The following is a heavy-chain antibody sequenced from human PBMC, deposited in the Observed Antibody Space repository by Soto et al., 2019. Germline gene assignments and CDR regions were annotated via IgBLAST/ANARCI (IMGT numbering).Heavy chain of an antibody. CDR1: GGSISTPGYS. CDR3: AAGPYYYYGLDV. D-gene: IGHD3-16*01. V-gene: IGHV4-30-2*01. CDR2: VYHNGNA. J-gene: IGHJ6*02. Sequence: SETLSLTCTVSGGSISTPGYSWSWIREPPGKAPEWIGYVYHNGNAYPKPSLKSRVTISLAGAKNQSSLNMTSVTPADPGLYYCAAGPYYYYGLDVWGRGSTVTVA.